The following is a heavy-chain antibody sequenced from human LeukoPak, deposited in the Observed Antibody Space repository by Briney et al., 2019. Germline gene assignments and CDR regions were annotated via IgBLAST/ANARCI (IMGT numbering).Heavy chain of an antibody. Sequence: ASVKVSCKASGYTFTSYYMHWVRQAPGQGLESMGIINPSGGSTSYAQKFQGRVTMTRDTSTSTVYMELSSLRSEDTAVYYCASQFPDYYDSSGYPYWGQGTLVTVSS. CDR3: ASQFPDYYDSSGYPY. J-gene: IGHJ4*02. CDR2: INPSGGST. CDR1: GYTFTSYY. D-gene: IGHD3-22*01. V-gene: IGHV1-46*01.